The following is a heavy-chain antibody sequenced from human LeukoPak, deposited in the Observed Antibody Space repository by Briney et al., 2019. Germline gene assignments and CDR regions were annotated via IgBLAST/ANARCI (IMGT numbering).Heavy chain of an antibody. V-gene: IGHV3-30-3*01. CDR1: GFTFSNYA. CDR3: ARSPAPTRSSWLYFDY. Sequence: TGRSLRLSCAVSGFTFSNYAMHWVRQAPGKGLEWMSFISYDGSNKDYAHSVKGRFNISRDDSKSTLYLQMNSLRPEDTAVYCCARSPAPTRSSWLYFDYWGQGTLVTVSS. D-gene: IGHD6-13*01. J-gene: IGHJ4*02. CDR2: ISYDGSNK.